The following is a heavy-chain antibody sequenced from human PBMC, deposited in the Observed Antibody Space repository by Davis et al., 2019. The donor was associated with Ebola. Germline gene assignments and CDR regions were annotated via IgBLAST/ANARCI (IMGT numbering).Heavy chain of an antibody. Sequence: ASVNVSCKASGYTWTSDYMQWVRQAAGQGLEWMGIIKPSGGSTSYAQKFQGRVTMTRDTSTSTVYMELSSLRSEDTAVYYCARAPYATTYDYWGQGTLVTVSS. J-gene: IGHJ4*02. CDR2: IKPSGGST. CDR3: ARAPYATTYDY. D-gene: IGHD4-17*01. CDR1: GYTWTSDY. V-gene: IGHV1-46*01.